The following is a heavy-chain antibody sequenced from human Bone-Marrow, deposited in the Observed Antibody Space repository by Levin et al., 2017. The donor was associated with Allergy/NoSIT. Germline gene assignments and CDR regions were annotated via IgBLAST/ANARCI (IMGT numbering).Heavy chain of an antibody. CDR1: GYTFTDYG. Sequence: ASVKVSCKASGYTFTDYGISWVRQAPGQGLEWMGWINVNSGHTNYVRKFQGRVTMTTDTSTQTAYMELRSLRSDDTAIDYCARGFDRWGQGTLVTVSS. J-gene: IGHJ4*02. CDR3: ARGFDR. CDR2: INVNSGHT. V-gene: IGHV1-18*01.